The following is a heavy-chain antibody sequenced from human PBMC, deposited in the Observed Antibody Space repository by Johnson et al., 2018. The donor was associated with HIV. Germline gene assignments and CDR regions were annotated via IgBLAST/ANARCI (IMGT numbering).Heavy chain of an antibody. D-gene: IGHD6-13*01. V-gene: IGHV3-30-3*01. CDR1: AFTFSNYA. J-gene: IGHJ3*02. CDR3: ARDFKDSSSWYGAFDI. CDR2: ISYDGSNK. Sequence: VQLVESGGGVVQPGRSLRLSCAASAFTFSNYAMQWVRQAPGKGLEWVTLISYDGSNKYYADSVKGRFTISRDNSKNTLYLQMNSLRAEDTAVYYCARDFKDSSSWYGAFDIWGQGTMVTVSS.